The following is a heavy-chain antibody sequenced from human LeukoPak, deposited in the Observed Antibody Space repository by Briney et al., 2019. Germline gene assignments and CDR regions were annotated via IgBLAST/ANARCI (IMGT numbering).Heavy chain of an antibody. Sequence: GGSLRLSCAASGFTFSSYAMNWFRQAPGKGLEWVSGIRGSGDTTYYADSVKGRRFTISRDNSKNTLYLQMNSVRAEDTAVYYCAKEPFLRYYDRNGYYFAYWAQGTLVTVSS. V-gene: IGHV3-23*01. CDR1: GFTFSSYA. D-gene: IGHD3-9*01. CDR2: IRGSGDTT. CDR3: AKEPFLRYYDRNGYYFAY. J-gene: IGHJ4*02.